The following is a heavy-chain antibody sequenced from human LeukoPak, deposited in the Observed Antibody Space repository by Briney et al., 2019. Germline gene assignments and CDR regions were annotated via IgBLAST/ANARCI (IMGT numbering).Heavy chain of an antibody. CDR1: GFTFSNSA. V-gene: IGHV3-23*01. CDR3: AKELWSGYHNPFDS. Sequence: GGSLRLSCAASGFTFSNSAMSWVRQAPGKGLEWVSSISGGSESTAYAGSVKGRLTISRDNSKNMLYMQMNSLRVEDTAVYYCAKELWSGYHNPFDSWGQGTLVTVSS. J-gene: IGHJ4*02. D-gene: IGHD3-3*01. CDR2: ISGGSEST.